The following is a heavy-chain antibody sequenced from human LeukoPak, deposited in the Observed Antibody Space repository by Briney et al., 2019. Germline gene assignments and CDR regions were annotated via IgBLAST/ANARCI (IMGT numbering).Heavy chain of an antibody. J-gene: IGHJ4*02. Sequence: GGSLRLSCAASGFTFSSYSMSWVRQAPGKGLEWVSSISSSSSYIYYADSVKGRFTISRDNAKNSLYLQMNSLRAEDTAVYYCARRAGAYSHPYDYWGQGTLVTVSS. CDR1: GFTFSSYS. CDR3: ARRAGAYSHPYDY. D-gene: IGHD4/OR15-4a*01. V-gene: IGHV3-21*04. CDR2: ISSSSSYI.